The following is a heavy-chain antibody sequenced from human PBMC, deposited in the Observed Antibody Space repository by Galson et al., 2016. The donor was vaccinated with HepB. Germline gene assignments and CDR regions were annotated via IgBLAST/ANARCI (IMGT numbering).Heavy chain of an antibody. CDR3: ARDSFGMDV. V-gene: IGHV3-30*03. J-gene: IGHJ6*02. CDR2: ISYDGSKK. Sequence: LSLTCTVSGVSISSYYWSWIRQAPGTGLEWVAVISYDGSKKYHKDSMKGRFTISRDNSRNTLYLQMNSLRGEDTAVYYCARDSFGMDVWGQGTTVTVSS. CDR1: GVSISSYY.